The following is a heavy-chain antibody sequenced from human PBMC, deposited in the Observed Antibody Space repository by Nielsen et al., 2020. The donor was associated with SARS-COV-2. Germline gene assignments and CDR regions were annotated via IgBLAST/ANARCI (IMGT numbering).Heavy chain of an antibody. V-gene: IGHV3-21*04. CDR2: ISSSSSYI. CDR3: ARDLGGSSGWGDYYYYGMDV. J-gene: IGHJ6*02. D-gene: IGHD6-19*01. Sequence: WIRQPPGKGLEWVSSISSSSSYIYYADSVKGRFTISRDNSKNTLYLQMNSLRAEDTAVYYCARDLGGSSGWGDYYYYGMDVWGQGTTVTVSS.